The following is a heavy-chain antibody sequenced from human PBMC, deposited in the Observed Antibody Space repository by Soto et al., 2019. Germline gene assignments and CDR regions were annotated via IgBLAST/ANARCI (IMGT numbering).Heavy chain of an antibody. J-gene: IGHJ3*02. CDR2: ISYDGSNK. CDR3: ARDGHYYYDSSGYYFSFGAFDI. V-gene: IGHV3-30-3*01. D-gene: IGHD3-22*01. CDR1: GFTFSSYA. Sequence: QVQLVESGGGVVQPGRSLRLSCAASGFTFSSYAMHWVRQAPGKGLEWVAVISYDGSNKYYADSVKGRFTISRDNSKNTLYLQRNSLRAEDTAVYYCARDGHYYYDSSGYYFSFGAFDIWGQGTMVTVSS.